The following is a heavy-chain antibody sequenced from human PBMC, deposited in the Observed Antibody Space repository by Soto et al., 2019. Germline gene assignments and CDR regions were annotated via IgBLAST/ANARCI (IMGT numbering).Heavy chain of an antibody. CDR1: GYTFTGYY. J-gene: IGHJ5*01. CDR2: INPNSGGT. D-gene: IGHD5-12*01. CDR3: ARERPPRGYCGYDTRYNLFYP. Sequence: ASVKVSCKASGYTFTGYYMHWVRQAPGQGLEWMGWINPNSGGTNYAQKFQGWVTMTRDTSISTAYMELSRLRSDDRAVYYCARERPPRGYCGYDTRYNLFYPWTQRTLVPVSS. V-gene: IGHV1-2*04.